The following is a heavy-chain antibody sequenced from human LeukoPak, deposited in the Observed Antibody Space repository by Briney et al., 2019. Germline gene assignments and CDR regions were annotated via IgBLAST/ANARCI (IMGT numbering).Heavy chain of an antibody. J-gene: IGHJ5*02. CDR3: ARDRYYDSGANWFDP. V-gene: IGHV4-39*07. D-gene: IGHD3-22*01. Sequence: SETLSLTCTVSGGSISGSSYYWGWIRQPPGKGLGWIGSIYYSGSTYYNPSLKSRVTISVDTSKNQFSLKLSSVTAADTAVYYCARDRYYDSGANWFDPWGQGTLVTVSS. CDR1: GGSISGSSYY. CDR2: IYYSGST.